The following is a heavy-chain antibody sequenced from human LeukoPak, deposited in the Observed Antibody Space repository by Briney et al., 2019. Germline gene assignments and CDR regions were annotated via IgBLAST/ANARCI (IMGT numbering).Heavy chain of an antibody. Sequence: GGSLRLSCEASGFIFSTSWMYWVRQAPGKGLEWVADINPDGSVLYYVDSVKGRFTISRDNDRNTLYLQMNILRDEDTAMYYCAGDTTYGAADIWGQGTVVTVSS. J-gene: IGHJ3*02. CDR1: GFIFSTSW. V-gene: IGHV3-7*05. D-gene: IGHD4-17*01. CDR2: INPDGSVL. CDR3: AGDTTYGAADI.